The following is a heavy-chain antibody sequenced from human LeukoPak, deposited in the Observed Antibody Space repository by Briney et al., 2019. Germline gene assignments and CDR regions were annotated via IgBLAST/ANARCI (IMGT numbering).Heavy chain of an antibody. CDR2: IKSETDGGTT. D-gene: IGHD3-10*01. J-gene: IGHJ4*02. V-gene: IGHV3-15*01. CDR3: TTGGSMVRGVIRYY. Sequence: PGGSLRLSCAASGFTFSNAWMSWVRQAPGKGLEWVGRIKSETDGGTTDYAAPVKGRFTISRDDSKNTLYLQMNSLKTEDTAVYYCTTGGSMVRGVIRYYWGQGTLVTVSS. CDR1: GFTFSNAW.